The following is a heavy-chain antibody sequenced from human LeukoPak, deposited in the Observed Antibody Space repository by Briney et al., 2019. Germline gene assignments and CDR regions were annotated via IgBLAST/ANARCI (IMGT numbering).Heavy chain of an antibody. CDR3: ARVPGYSHDYYYMDV. CDR2: INPNSGGT. Sequence: ASVKVSCKTSGYTFTGYDMHWVRQAPGQGLEWMGWINPNSGGTNYAQKFQGRVTMTRDTSISTAYMDLSRLRSDDTAVYYCARVPGYSHDYYYMDVWGKGTTVTVSS. V-gene: IGHV1-2*02. CDR1: GYTFTGYD. J-gene: IGHJ6*03. D-gene: IGHD5-18*01.